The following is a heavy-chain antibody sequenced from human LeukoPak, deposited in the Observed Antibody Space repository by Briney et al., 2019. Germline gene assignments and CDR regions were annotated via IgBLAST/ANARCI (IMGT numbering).Heavy chain of an antibody. J-gene: IGHJ4*02. D-gene: IGHD1-26*01. CDR3: AREEGGTKVDY. CDR1: GGSISSGDYY. V-gene: IGHV4-30-4*01. Sequence: SETLSLTCTVSGGSISSGDYYWSWIRQPPGKGLEWIGYIYYSGSTYYNPSLKSRVTISVDTSKNQFSLKLSSVTAADTAVYYCAREEGGTKVDYWGQGTLVTVSS. CDR2: IYYSGST.